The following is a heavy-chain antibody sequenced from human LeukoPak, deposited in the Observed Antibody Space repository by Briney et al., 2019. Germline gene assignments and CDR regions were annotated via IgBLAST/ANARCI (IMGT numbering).Heavy chain of an antibody. V-gene: IGHV4-39*07. CDR3: ARESVARPLFDY. Sequence: SETLSLTCTVSGGSISSSSYYWGWIRQPPGKGPEWIGNIYYSGSTYYNPSLKSRVTISVDTSKNQFSLKLSSVTAADTAVYYCARESVARPLFDYWGQGTLVTVSS. J-gene: IGHJ4*02. CDR2: IYYSGST. CDR1: GGSISSSSYY. D-gene: IGHD6-6*01.